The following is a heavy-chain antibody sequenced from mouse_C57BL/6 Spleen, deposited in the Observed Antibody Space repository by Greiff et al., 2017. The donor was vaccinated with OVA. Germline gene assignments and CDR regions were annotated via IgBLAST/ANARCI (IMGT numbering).Heavy chain of an antibody. D-gene: IGHD1-1*01. CDR2: IDPSDSYT. V-gene: IGHV1-50*01. CDR1: GYTFTSYW. Sequence: QVQLKQSGAELVKPGASVKLSCKASGYTFTSYWMQWVKQRPGQGLEWIGEIDPSDSYTNYNQKFKGKATLTVDTSSSTAYMQLSSLTSEDSAVYYCARSYYGSSHWYFDVWGTGTTVTVSS. J-gene: IGHJ1*03. CDR3: ARSYYGSSHWYFDV.